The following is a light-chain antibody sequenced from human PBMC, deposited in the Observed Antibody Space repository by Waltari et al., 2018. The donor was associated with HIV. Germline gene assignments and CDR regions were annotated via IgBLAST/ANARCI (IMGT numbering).Light chain of an antibody. J-gene: IGLJ3*02. V-gene: IGLV2-23*01. Sequence: QSALTQPAPVSGSPGQSTTTSSPGTSSAVGSYNLVPWYQQHPGNAPKLMIYEGSKRPSGVSNRFSGSKSGNTASLTISGLQAEDEADYYCCSYAGSSTWVFGGGTKLTVL. CDR3: CSYAGSSTWV. CDR2: EGS. CDR1: SSAVGSYNL.